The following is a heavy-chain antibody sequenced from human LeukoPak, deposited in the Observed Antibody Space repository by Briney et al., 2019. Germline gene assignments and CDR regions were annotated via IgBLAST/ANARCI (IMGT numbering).Heavy chain of an antibody. CDR3: ARSYTTGWYFDF. CDR1: GVSVSSYY. CDR2: IYYSGST. Sequence: PSETLSLTCTVSGVSVSSYYWSWLRQPPGKGLEWLGYIYYSGSTNYNPSLKSRVTISVDTSKNQFSLELSSVTAADTAVYYCARSYTTGWYFDFWGQGTLVTVSS. V-gene: IGHV4-59*02. J-gene: IGHJ4*02. D-gene: IGHD6-19*01.